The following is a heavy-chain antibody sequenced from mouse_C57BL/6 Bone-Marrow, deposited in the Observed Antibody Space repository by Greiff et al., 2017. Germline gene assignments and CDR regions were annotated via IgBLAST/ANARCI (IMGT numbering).Heavy chain of an antibody. CDR1: GFSLSTSGMG. CDR3: ARRASYDYDEVWFAY. J-gene: IGHJ3*01. CDR2: TYWDDDK. V-gene: IGHV8-12*01. Sequence: QVTLKESGPGLLQSSQTLSLTCPFSGFSLSTSGMGVSWLRQPSGKGLEWLAHTYWDDDKRSNPSLKRRLTTSKDTSRNQIFLKITSIDTADTATYYCARRASYDYDEVWFAYWGQGTLVTVSA. D-gene: IGHD2-4*01.